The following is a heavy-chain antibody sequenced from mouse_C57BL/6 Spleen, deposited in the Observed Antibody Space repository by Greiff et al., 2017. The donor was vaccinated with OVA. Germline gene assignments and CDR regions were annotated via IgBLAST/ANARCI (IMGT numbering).Heavy chain of an antibody. CDR2: IDPNSGGT. D-gene: IGHD2-4*01. J-gene: IGHJ3*01. CDR3: ARSEGFYYDYDGVAWFAY. CDR1: GYTFTSYW. Sequence: QVQLQQPGAELVKPGASVKLSCKASGYTFTSYWMHWVKQRPGRGLEWIGRIDPNSGGTKYNEKFKSKATLTVDKPSSTAYMQLSSLTSEDSAVYDGARSEGFYYDYDGVAWFAYWGQGNLVTVSA. V-gene: IGHV1-72*01.